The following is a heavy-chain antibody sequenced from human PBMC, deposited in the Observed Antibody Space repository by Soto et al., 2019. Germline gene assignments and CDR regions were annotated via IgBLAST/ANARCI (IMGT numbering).Heavy chain of an antibody. V-gene: IGHV4-59*08. CDR3: ARVTEEQLVRGIWFDP. D-gene: IGHD6-6*01. Sequence: SETLSLTCTVSGGSISSYYWSWIRQPPGKGLEWIGYIYYSGSTNYNPSLKSRVTISVDTSKNQFSLKLSSVTAADTAVYYCARVTEEQLVRGIWFDPWGQGIQVTVSS. CDR1: GGSISSYY. J-gene: IGHJ5*02. CDR2: IYYSGST.